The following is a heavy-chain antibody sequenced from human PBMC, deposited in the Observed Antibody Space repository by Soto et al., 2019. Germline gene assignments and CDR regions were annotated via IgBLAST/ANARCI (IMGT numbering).Heavy chain of an antibody. J-gene: IGHJ4*02. Sequence: GGSLRLSCAASGFTFTNYAMTWARQAPGKGLEWVSSLLRSGSTTYYADSVKGRFTISSDISANSLYLQMDSLRAEDTAIYYCAKDAVSGDGIWLLDSWGQGTVVTVSS. CDR2: LLRSGSTT. CDR1: GFTFTNYA. D-gene: IGHD4-17*01. CDR3: AKDAVSGDGIWLLDS. V-gene: IGHV3-23*01.